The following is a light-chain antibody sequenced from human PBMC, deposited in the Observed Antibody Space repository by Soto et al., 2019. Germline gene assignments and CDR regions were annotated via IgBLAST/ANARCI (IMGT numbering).Light chain of an antibody. CDR2: DAS. CDR1: HSVSSY. J-gene: IGKJ5*01. Sequence: DIVLTQSPATLSLSPGGRAALSCRSRHSVSSYLVWYQQKPGQAPRLLISDASNRATGIPVRFSGSGSGTDFTLTISSLESEDSAVYYCQQRSNWPSITFGQGTRLEIK. V-gene: IGKV3-11*01. CDR3: QQRSNWPSIT.